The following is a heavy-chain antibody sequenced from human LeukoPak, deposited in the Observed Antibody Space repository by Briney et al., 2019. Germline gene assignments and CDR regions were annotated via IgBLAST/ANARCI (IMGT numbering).Heavy chain of an antibody. D-gene: IGHD5-12*01. Sequence: SETLSLTCTVSGGSISSGSYYWSWIRQPAGKGLEWIGRIYTSGSTNYNPSLKSRVTISVDTSKNQFSLKLSSVTAADTAVYYCARLRLRFDYWGQGTLVTVSS. CDR3: ARLRLRFDY. CDR2: IYTSGST. CDR1: GGSISSGSYY. J-gene: IGHJ4*02. V-gene: IGHV4-61*02.